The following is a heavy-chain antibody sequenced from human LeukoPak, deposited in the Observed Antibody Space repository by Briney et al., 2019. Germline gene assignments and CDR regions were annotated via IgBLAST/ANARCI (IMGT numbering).Heavy chain of an antibody. Sequence: GGSLRLSCVASGFKFSGYWMTWVRHTPGKGLEWVANIKQDGDDKYYAESVGGRFTISRDNVRNSLYLQINSLRAEDTAVYYCARDKMYYGSGSYLLTWGQGTLVTVSS. J-gene: IGHJ5*02. CDR2: IKQDGDDK. CDR3: ARDKMYYGSGSYLLT. CDR1: GFKFSGYW. V-gene: IGHV3-7*01. D-gene: IGHD3-10*01.